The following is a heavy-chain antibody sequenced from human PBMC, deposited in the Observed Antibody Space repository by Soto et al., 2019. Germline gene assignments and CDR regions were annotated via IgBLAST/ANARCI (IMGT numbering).Heavy chain of an antibody. V-gene: IGHV3-23*01. CDR1: GFTFSSYA. D-gene: IGHD6-6*01. CDR2: ISGSGGST. Sequence: GGSLRLSCAASGFTFSSYAMSWVRQAPGKGLEWVSAISGSGGSTYYADSVKGRFTISRDNSKNTLYLQMNSLRAEDTAVYYCAKFRIAARPPDYYYYGMDVWGQGTTVTVSS. J-gene: IGHJ6*02. CDR3: AKFRIAARPPDYYYYGMDV.